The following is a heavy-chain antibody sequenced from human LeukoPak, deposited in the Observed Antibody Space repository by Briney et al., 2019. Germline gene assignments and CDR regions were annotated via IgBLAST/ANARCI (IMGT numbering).Heavy chain of an antibody. CDR3: AKGRPLLFDY. CDR2: ISGSGGST. CDR1: GFTFSSYT. J-gene: IGHJ4*02. D-gene: IGHD2-15*01. V-gene: IGHV3-23*01. Sequence: GGSLRLSCAASGFTFSSYTMSWVRQAPGQGLEWVSAISGSGGSTYYADSVKGRFTISRDKSKNTLYLQMSSLRAEDTAVFYCAKGRPLLFDYWGQGTLVTVSS.